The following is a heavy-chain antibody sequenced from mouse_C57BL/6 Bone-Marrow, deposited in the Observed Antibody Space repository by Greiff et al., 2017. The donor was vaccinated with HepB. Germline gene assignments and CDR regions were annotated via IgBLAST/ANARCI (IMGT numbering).Heavy chain of an antibody. CDR1: GYTFTSYG. Sequence: QVQLKESGAELARPGASVKLSCKASGYTFTSYGISWVKQRTGQGLEWIGEIYPRSGNTYYNEKFKGKATLTADKSSSTAYMELRSLTSEDSAVYFCARGARLCHSDYWGQGTTLTVSS. V-gene: IGHV1-81*01. CDR2: IYPRSGNT. CDR3: ARGARLCHSDY. D-gene: IGHD6-5*01. J-gene: IGHJ2*01.